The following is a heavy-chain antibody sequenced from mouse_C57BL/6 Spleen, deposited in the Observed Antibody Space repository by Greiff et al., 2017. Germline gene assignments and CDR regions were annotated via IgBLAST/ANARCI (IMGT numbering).Heavy chain of an antibody. J-gene: IGHJ2*01. V-gene: IGHV1-69*01. CDR3: ARAVLDY. CDR2: IDPSDSYT. Sequence: QVQLQQPGAELVMPGASVKLSCKASGYTFTSYWMHWVKQRPGQGLEWIGAIDPSDSYTNYNQKFKGKSTLTVDKSSSTAYMQLSSLTSEDSAVYYCARAVLDYWGQGTTLTVSS. CDR1: GYTFTSYW.